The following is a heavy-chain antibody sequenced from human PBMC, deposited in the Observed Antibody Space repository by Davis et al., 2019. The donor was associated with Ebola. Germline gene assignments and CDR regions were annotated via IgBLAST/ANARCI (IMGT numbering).Heavy chain of an antibody. CDR2: ISSSGSTI. D-gene: IGHD3-3*01. J-gene: IGHJ4*02. CDR3: AREGTIFGPSP. CDR1: GFTFSSYA. V-gene: IGHV3-48*04. Sequence: PGGSLRLSCAASGFTFSSYAMHWVRQAPGKGLEWVSYISSSGSTIYYADSVKGRFTISRDNAKNSLYLQMNSLRAEDTAVYYCAREGTIFGPSPWGQGTLVTVSS.